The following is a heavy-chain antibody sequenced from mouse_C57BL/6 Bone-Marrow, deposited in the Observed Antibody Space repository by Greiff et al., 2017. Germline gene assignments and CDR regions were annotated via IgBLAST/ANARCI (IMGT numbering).Heavy chain of an antibody. CDR1: GYTFTDYY. Sequence: EVQLQQSGPELVKPGASVKISCKASGYTFTDYYMNWVKQSHGKSLEWIGDINPNNGGTSYNQKFKGKATLTVDKSSSTAYMELRSLTSEDSAVYYCARWAWKERGYWGQGPTLTVSS. CDR2: INPNNGGT. D-gene: IGHD3-1*01. CDR3: ARWAWKERGY. J-gene: IGHJ2*01. V-gene: IGHV1-26*01.